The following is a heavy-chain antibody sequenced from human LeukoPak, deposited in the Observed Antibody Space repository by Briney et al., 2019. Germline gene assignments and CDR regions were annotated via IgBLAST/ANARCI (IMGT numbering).Heavy chain of an antibody. Sequence: GGSPRLSCAASGFTFSNYWMSWVRQAPGEGMEWVVKIKQDGSEKYYVDSVKGRFTISRDNTENSLYLQMDSLRAEETAVYYCARDGSSFDYWGQGTLVTVSS. J-gene: IGHJ4*02. V-gene: IGHV3-7*01. CDR2: IKQDGSEK. CDR1: GFTFSNYW. CDR3: ARDGSSFDY. D-gene: IGHD2-15*01.